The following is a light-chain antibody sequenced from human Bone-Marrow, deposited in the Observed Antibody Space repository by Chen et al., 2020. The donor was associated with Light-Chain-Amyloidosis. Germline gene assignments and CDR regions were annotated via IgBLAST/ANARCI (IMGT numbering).Light chain of an antibody. Sequence: SYVLTQPSSVSVAPGQTATIACGGNNIGSTSVHWYQQTPGQAPLLVVYDDRDRPSGIPERLSGSNSGNTANLTSSRVEAGDEAAYYCQVWDRSSDRPVFGGGTKLTVL. CDR2: DDR. V-gene: IGLV3-21*02. CDR3: QVWDRSSDRPV. J-gene: IGLJ3*02. CDR1: NIGSTS.